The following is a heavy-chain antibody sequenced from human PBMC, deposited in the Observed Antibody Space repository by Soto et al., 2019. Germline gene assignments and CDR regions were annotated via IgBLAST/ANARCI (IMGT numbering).Heavy chain of an antibody. CDR1: GGSISSYY. CDR3: ARRSGLTGYYSLYFDY. V-gene: IGHV4-59*12. D-gene: IGHD3-9*01. Sequence: PSETLSLTCTVSGGSISSYYWSWIRQPPGKGLEWIGYIYYSGSTNYNPSLKSRVTISVDKSKNQFSLKLSSVTAADTAVYYCARRSGLTGYYSLYFDYWGQGTLVTVSS. J-gene: IGHJ4*02. CDR2: IYYSGST.